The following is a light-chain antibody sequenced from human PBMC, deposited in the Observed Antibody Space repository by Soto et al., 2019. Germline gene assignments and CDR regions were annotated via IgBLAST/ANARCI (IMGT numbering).Light chain of an antibody. CDR1: NSDVGGYNY. J-gene: IGLJ3*02. V-gene: IGLV2-11*01. CDR2: DVS. Sequence: QSALTQPRSVSGSPGQSVTISCTGTNSDVGGYNYVSWYQQHPGKAPKLVFYDVSKRPSGVPDRFSGSKSGNTASLTISGLQAEDEADYYCCSYAGNSLWVFGGGTQLTVL. CDR3: CSYAGNSLWV.